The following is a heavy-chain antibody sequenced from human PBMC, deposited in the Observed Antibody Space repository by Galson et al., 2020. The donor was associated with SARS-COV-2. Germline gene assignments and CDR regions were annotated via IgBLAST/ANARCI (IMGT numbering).Heavy chain of an antibody. CDR2: IYYTESN. V-gene: IGHV4-39*01. J-gene: IGHJ4*02. D-gene: IGHD3-9*01. Sequence: SETLSLTCTVSGGSISSSNYYWGCVRQPPGEGLEWIGSIYYTESNYYNPSLTRQVTMSVDTSRNQFSLKLSSVTAADTAVYYCARQILTGYDSFYYFDFWGQGTLVTVSS. CDR1: GGSISSSNYY. CDR3: ARQILTGYDSFYYFDF.